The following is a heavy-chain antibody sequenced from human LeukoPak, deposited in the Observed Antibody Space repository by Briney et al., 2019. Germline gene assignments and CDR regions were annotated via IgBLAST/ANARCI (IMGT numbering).Heavy chain of an antibody. CDR1: GFTFSSYW. Sequence: GGSLRLSCAASGFTFSSYWMSWVRQAPGKGLEWVANIKQDGSEKYYVDSVKGRFTISRDNAKNSLYLQMNSLRAEDTAVYYCARGYCSSTSCPLEYWGQGTLVTVSS. V-gene: IGHV3-7*01. J-gene: IGHJ4*02. D-gene: IGHD2-2*01. CDR2: IKQDGSEK. CDR3: ARGYCSSTSCPLEY.